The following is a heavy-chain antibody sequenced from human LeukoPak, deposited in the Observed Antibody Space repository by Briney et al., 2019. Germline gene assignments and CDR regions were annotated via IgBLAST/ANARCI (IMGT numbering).Heavy chain of an antibody. D-gene: IGHD5-12*01. V-gene: IGHV1-69*01. CDR2: IIPIFGTA. Sequence: SVKVSCKASGGTFSSYAISWVRQAPGQGLEWMGGIIPIFGTANYAQKFQGRVTITADESTSTAYMELSSLRSEDTAVYYCARSRATHNWFDPWGQGTLVTVSS. J-gene: IGHJ5*02. CDR3: ARSRATHNWFDP. CDR1: GGTFSSYA.